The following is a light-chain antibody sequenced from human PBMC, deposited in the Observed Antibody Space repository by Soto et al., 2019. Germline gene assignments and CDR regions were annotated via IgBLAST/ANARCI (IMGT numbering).Light chain of an antibody. J-gene: IGKJ2*01. Sequence: DVVMTQSPLSLPVTLGQPASISCRSSQSLVHSDGNTYLNWFQQRPGQSPRRLICKGSNRDSGVPDRFRGSASGTDFTLKISRVEAEDVGVYYCIQGTHWPYTFGQGTKLEIK. CDR3: IQGTHWPYT. V-gene: IGKV2-30*02. CDR1: QSLVHSDGNTY. CDR2: KGS.